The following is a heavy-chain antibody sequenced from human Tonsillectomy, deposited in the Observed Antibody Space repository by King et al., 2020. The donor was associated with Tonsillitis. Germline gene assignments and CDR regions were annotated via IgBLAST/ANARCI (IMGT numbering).Heavy chain of an antibody. CDR1: GFTFSSYD. J-gene: IGHJ6*02. D-gene: IGHD1-26*01. V-gene: IGHV3-13*01. Sequence: DVQLVESGGGLVQPGGSLRLSCAASGFTFSSYDMHWVRQATGKGLEWVSAIGTAGDTYYPGSVKGRFTISRENAKNSLYLQMNSLRAGDTAVYYCARNPPGGGLGGYYYYGMDVWGQGTTVTVSS. CDR2: IGTAGDT. CDR3: ARNPPGGGLGGYYYYGMDV.